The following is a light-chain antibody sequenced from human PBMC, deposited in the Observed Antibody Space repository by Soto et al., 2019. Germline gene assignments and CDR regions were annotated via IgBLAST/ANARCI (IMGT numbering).Light chain of an antibody. V-gene: IGKV1-5*03. CDR3: QQYNNSSWT. Sequence: DIQMTQSPSTLSASVGDKVTITCRASRDIDILLAWYQQNPGKAPKFLISRASIVKSGVPSRFSGSGSGTEFTLTISSLQPDDFATYYCQQYNNSSWTFGQGTKVEIK. CDR2: RAS. J-gene: IGKJ1*01. CDR1: RDIDIL.